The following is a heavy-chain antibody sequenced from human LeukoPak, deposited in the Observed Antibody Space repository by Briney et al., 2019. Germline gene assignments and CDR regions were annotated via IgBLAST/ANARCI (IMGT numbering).Heavy chain of an antibody. Sequence: PGGSLRLSCAASGFTVSSNHMSWVRLAPGKGLEWVSVIYSGGSTDYADSVKGRFTISRDNSKNTLYLQMNSLRAEDTAAYHCARGPAGYNWGQGTLVTVSS. CDR1: GFTVSSNH. CDR3: ARGPAGYN. V-gene: IGHV3-53*01. J-gene: IGHJ4*02. CDR2: IYSGGST. D-gene: IGHD1-1*01.